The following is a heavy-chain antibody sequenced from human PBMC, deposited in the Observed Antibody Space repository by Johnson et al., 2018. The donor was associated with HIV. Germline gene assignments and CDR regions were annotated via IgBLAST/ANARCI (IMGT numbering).Heavy chain of an antibody. CDR1: GFAVSMNY. J-gene: IGHJ3*02. CDR3: ARDRVGGTYDSFDI. Sequence: VQLVESGGDLVRPGGSLRLSCTASGFAVSMNYMAWVRQAPGKGLEWVSVIYSSGGTLYSDSVRGRFTVSSDNSKNTLYLQMNTLRVEDTAVYYCARDRVGGTYDSFDIWGQGTMVTVSS. V-gene: IGHV3-66*01. CDR2: IYSSGGT. D-gene: IGHD1-26*01.